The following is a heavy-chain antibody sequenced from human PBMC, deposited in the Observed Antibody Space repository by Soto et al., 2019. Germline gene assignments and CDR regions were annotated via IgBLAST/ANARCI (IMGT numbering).Heavy chain of an antibody. Sequence: EVQLVESGGGLVQPGRSLRLSCAASGFTFDDYAMHWVRQAPGKGLEWVSGISWNSGSIGYADSVKGRFTISRDNAENSLYLQMNSLRAEDTALYYCAKDIAFGVGATTFDYWGQGTLVTVSS. V-gene: IGHV3-9*01. CDR1: GFTFDDYA. J-gene: IGHJ4*02. D-gene: IGHD1-26*01. CDR3: AKDIAFGVGATTFDY. CDR2: ISWNSGSI.